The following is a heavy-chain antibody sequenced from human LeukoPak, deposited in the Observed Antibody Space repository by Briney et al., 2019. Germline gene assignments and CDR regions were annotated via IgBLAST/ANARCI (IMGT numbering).Heavy chain of an antibody. CDR2: ISSNGGST. CDR3: ARRDKDYGDLDY. CDR1: GFTFSSYA. Sequence: GGSLRLSCAASGFTFSSYAMPWVRQAPGKGLEYVSAISSNGGSTYYANSVKGRFTISRDNSKNTLYLQMGSLRAEDMAVYYCARRDKDYGDLDYWGQGTLVTVSS. V-gene: IGHV3-64*01. J-gene: IGHJ4*02. D-gene: IGHD4-17*01.